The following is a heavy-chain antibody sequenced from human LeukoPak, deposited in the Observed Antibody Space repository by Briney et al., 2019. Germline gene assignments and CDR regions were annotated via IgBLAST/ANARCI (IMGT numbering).Heavy chain of an antibody. CDR2: IYYSGST. CDR3: ARVLRWHEGYGAFDI. V-gene: IGHV4-61*08. J-gene: IGHJ3*02. Sequence: KTSETLSLTCTVSGGSITSGDNFWNWIRQPPGKGLEWIGYIYYSGSTNYNPSLKSRVTISVDTSKNQFSLKLSSVTAADTAVYYCARVLRWHEGYGAFDIWGQGTMVTVSS. CDR1: GGSITSGDNF. D-gene: IGHD4-23*01.